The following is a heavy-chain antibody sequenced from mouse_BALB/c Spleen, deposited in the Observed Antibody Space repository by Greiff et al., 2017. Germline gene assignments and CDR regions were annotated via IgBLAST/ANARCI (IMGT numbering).Heavy chain of an antibody. D-gene: IGHD4-1*01. CDR1: GYSITSDYA. J-gene: IGHJ4*01. Sequence: DVQLQESGPGLVKPSQSLSLTCTVTGYSITSDYAWNWIRQFPGNKLEWMGYISYSGSTSYNPSLKSRISITRDTSKNQFFLQLSSVTTEDTATYYCARAGSYAMDYWGQGTSVTVSS. V-gene: IGHV3-2*02. CDR2: ISYSGST. CDR3: ARAGSYAMDY.